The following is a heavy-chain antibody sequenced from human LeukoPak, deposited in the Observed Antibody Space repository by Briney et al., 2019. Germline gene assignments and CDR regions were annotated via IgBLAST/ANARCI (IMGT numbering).Heavy chain of an antibody. Sequence: GGSLRLPCAASGFTFSSYGMHWVRQAPGKGLEWVAVISYDGSNKYYADSVKGRFTISRDNSKNTLYLQMNSLRAEDTAVYYCAKDATGLNYYDETWGQGTLVTVSS. V-gene: IGHV3-30*18. J-gene: IGHJ5*02. D-gene: IGHD3-22*01. CDR1: GFTFSSYG. CDR3: AKDATGLNYYDET. CDR2: ISYDGSNK.